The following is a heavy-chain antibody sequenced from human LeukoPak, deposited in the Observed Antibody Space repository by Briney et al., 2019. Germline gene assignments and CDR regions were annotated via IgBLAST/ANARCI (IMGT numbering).Heavy chain of an antibody. Sequence: GGSLRLSCAASGFTFDDYVMHWVRQAPGKGLEWVAGISRKSGSIGYADSVKGRFTISRDNAKNSLYLQMNNLRAEDTALYYCVKDISAIIFHYMDVWGKGTTVTVSS. V-gene: IGHV3-9*01. CDR2: ISRKSGSI. D-gene: IGHD5-24*01. CDR3: VKDISAIIFHYMDV. CDR1: GFTFDDYV. J-gene: IGHJ6*03.